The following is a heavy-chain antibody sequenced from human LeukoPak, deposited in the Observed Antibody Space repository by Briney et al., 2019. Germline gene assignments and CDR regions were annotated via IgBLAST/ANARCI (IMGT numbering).Heavy chain of an antibody. V-gene: IGHV3-33*01. J-gene: IGHJ4*02. D-gene: IGHD6-19*01. Sequence: GGSLRLSCAASGFTFSSYGMHWVRQAPGKGLEWVAVIWYDGSNKYYADSVKGRFTISRDNSKNTLYLQMNSLRAEDTAVYYCARDRLPGIAVAGTVGYWGQGTLVTVSS. CDR2: IWYDGSNK. CDR3: ARDRLPGIAVAGTVGY. CDR1: GFTFSSYG.